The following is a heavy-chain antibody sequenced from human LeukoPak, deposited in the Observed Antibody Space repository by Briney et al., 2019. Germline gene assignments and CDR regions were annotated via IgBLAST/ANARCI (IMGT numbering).Heavy chain of an antibody. CDR2: INTNTGNP. CDR1: GYTFTSYG. CDR3: ARDPHNWNYGFDY. J-gene: IGHJ4*02. Sequence: GASVKVSCKASGYTFTSYGISWVRQAPGQGLEWKGWINTNTGNPTYAQGFTGRFVFSLDTSVSTAYLQISSLKAEDTAVYYCARDPHNWNYGFDYWGQGTLVTVSS. D-gene: IGHD1-7*01. V-gene: IGHV7-4-1*02.